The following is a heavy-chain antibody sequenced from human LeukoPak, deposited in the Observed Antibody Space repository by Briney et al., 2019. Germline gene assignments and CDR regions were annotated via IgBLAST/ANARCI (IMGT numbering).Heavy chain of an antibody. CDR2: ISNDGGGT. CDR1: GFVFNNFG. Sequence: GGSLRLSCTASGFVFNNFGLMWVRQAPGKGLEWVSAISNDGGGTTYADFVKGRFTISRDNSKNTLFLQMNSLRAEDTALYYCAKGSSGYFADLWGQGTLVTVSS. CDR3: AKGSSGYFADL. J-gene: IGHJ5*02. V-gene: IGHV3-23*01. D-gene: IGHD3-22*01.